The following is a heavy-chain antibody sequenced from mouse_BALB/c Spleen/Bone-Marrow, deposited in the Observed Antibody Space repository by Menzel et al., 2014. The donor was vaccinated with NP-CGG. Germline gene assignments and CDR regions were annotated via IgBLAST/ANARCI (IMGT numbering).Heavy chain of an antibody. J-gene: IGHJ4*01. D-gene: IGHD1-1*01. CDR3: ARWDYYGYAMDY. CDR1: GYSFTGYT. V-gene: IGHV1-18*01. CDR2: INPYNGGT. Sequence: EVQLAESGPELVKPGASMKISCKASGYSFTGYTMNWVKQSHGKNLEWIGLINPYNGGTSYNQKFMGKATLTVDKSSSTAYMELLSLTSEDSAVYYCARWDYYGYAMDYWGQGTSVTVSS.